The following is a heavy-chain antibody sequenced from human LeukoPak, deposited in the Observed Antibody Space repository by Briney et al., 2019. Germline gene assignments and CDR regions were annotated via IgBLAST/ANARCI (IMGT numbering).Heavy chain of an antibody. V-gene: IGHV4-39*01. CDR3: ARVSAGYSYARIDY. CDR2: MYYSGST. CDR1: GGSISFYY. D-gene: IGHD5-24*01. J-gene: IGHJ4*02. Sequence: PSETLSLTCTVSGGSISFYYWGWIRQPPGKGLEWIGSMYYSGSTYYNPSLKSRVTISVDTSKNQFSLKLSSVTAADTAVYYCARVSAGYSYARIDYWGQGTLVTVSS.